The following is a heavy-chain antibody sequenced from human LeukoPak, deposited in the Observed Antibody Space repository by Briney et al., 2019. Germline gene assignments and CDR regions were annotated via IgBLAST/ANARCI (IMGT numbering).Heavy chain of an antibody. CDR3: ARLEVYYGSGSTPSYYYGMDV. CDR2: INHSGST. Sequence: SETLSLTCAVYGGSFSGYYWSWIRQPPGKGLEWIGEINHSGSTNYNPSLKSRVTISVDTSKNQFSLKLSSVTAADTAVYYCARLEVYYGSGSTPSYYYGMDVWGQGSTVTVSS. V-gene: IGHV4-34*01. CDR1: GGSFSGYY. J-gene: IGHJ6*02. D-gene: IGHD3-10*01.